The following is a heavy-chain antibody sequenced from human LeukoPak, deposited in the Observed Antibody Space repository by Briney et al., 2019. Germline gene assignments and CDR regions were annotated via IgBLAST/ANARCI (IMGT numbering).Heavy chain of an antibody. CDR1: GGSISSYY. Sequence: SETLSLTCTVSGGSISSYYWSWIRQPPGKGQEWIGYIYYSGSTNYNPSLKSRVTISVDTSKNQFSLKLSSVTAADTAVYYCARHTAMVLFDAFDIWGQGTKVTVSS. J-gene: IGHJ3*02. V-gene: IGHV4-59*08. CDR2: IYYSGST. D-gene: IGHD5-18*01. CDR3: ARHTAMVLFDAFDI.